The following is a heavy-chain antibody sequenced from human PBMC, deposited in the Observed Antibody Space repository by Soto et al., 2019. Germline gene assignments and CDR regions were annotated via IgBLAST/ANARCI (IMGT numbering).Heavy chain of an antibody. CDR3: ARDGLDNWNDVVGWFDP. Sequence: EVQLVESGGGLVKPGGSLRLSCAASGFTFSSYAMHWVRQAPGKGLEYVSAISSNGGSTYYANSVKGRFTISRDNSKNTLYLQMGSLRAEDMAVYYCARDGLDNWNDVVGWFDPWGQGTLVTVSS. V-gene: IGHV3-64*01. D-gene: IGHD1-20*01. CDR1: GFTFSSYA. CDR2: ISSNGGST. J-gene: IGHJ5*02.